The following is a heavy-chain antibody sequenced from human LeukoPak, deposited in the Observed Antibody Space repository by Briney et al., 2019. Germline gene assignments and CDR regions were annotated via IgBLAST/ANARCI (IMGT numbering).Heavy chain of an antibody. Sequence: GGSLRLSCEVSGFTVSSNYMSWVRQAPGKGLEWVSLIYSGGSTYYADSVQGRFTISRDNSKNTLYLQMNSLRAEDTAVYYCAKDIVGEWLVLYSFDSWGQGTLVTVSS. CDR1: GFTVSSNY. J-gene: IGHJ4*02. CDR3: AKDIVGEWLVLYSFDS. CDR2: IYSGGST. D-gene: IGHD6-19*01. V-gene: IGHV3-53*01.